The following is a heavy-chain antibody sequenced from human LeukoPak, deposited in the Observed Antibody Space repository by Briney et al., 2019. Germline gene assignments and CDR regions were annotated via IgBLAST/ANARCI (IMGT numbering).Heavy chain of an antibody. CDR1: GYSISSGYY. D-gene: IGHD3-3*01. J-gene: IGHJ5*02. V-gene: IGHV4-38-2*02. CDR2: IYHSGST. CDR3: ARGKRTYYDFWSGYYAVWFDP. Sequence: SETLSLTXTVSGYSISSGYYWGWIRQPPGKGLEWIGSIYHSGSTYYNPSLKSRVTISVDTSKNQFSLKLSSVTAADTAVYYCARGKRTYYDFWSGYYAVWFDPWGQGTLVTVSS.